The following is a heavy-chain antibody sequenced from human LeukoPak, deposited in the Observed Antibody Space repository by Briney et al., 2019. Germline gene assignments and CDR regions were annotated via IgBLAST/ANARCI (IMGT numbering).Heavy chain of an antibody. CDR3: ARVPGPAAINAMDV. CDR2: IKQAGSEK. Sequence: GGSLRLSCTASGFTFSAYWMTWVRQAPGKGLEWVANIKQAGSEKYYVDSVKGQFTISRDNAKNSLYLQMNSLRAEDTAVYYCARVPGPAAINAMDVWGQGTTVTVSS. CDR1: GFTFSAYW. J-gene: IGHJ6*02. V-gene: IGHV3-7*01. D-gene: IGHD2-2*02.